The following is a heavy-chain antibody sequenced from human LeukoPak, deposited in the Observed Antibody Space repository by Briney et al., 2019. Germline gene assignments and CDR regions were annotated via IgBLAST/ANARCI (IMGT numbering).Heavy chain of an antibody. CDR1: GFTFSSYW. J-gene: IGHJ4*02. CDR3: ARGGPIYCSGDSCYPGDY. D-gene: IGHD2-15*01. Sequence: GGSLRLSCAASGFTFSSYWMNWVRQAPGEGLVWVSRIASDGSSTTYADSVKGRFSISRDNAKNTLYLQMNSLRVEDTAVYYCARGGPIYCSGDSCYPGDYWGQGTLVTVSS. V-gene: IGHV3-74*01. CDR2: IASDGSST.